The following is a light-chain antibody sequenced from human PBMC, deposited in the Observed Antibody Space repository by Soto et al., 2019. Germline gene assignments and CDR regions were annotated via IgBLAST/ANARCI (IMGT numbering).Light chain of an antibody. Sequence: EIVMTQSPVTLTLSPGERATLSCRASQSVSSYLAWYQQKPGQAPRLLIYDESNRATGIPDRFSGSGSGTDLTLTISRLEPEDFAVYYCQKYNNWPPAFGQGTKVDIK. J-gene: IGKJ1*01. CDR3: QKYNNWPPA. CDR1: QSVSSY. CDR2: DES. V-gene: IGKV3-11*01.